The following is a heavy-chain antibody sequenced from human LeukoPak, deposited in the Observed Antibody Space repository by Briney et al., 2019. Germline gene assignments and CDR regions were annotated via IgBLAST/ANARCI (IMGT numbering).Heavy chain of an antibody. V-gene: IGHV3-7*01. CDR1: GFTFSSYW. CDR2: INQDGNQK. Sequence: PGGSLRLSCAASGFTFSSYWMNWVRQAPGKALEWMANINQDGNQKYYVDSIKGRFTISRDNAKNSLYLQMDNLRVEDTAVYFCARMNSSGWSRDYWGQGILVTVSS. D-gene: IGHD6-19*01. CDR3: ARMNSSGWSRDY. J-gene: IGHJ4*02.